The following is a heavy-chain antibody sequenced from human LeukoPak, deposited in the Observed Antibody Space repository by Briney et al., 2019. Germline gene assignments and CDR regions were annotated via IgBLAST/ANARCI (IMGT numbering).Heavy chain of an antibody. J-gene: IGHJ4*02. Sequence: PSETLSLTCTVSGGSISSGSYYWSWIRQPAGKGLEWIGRIYTSGSTNYNPSLKSRVTTSVDTSKNQFSLKLSSVTAADTAVYYCARGTWRYYFDYWGQGTLVTVSS. V-gene: IGHV4-61*02. CDR1: GGSISSGSYY. CDR2: IYTSGST. CDR3: ARGTWRYYFDY. D-gene: IGHD3-3*01.